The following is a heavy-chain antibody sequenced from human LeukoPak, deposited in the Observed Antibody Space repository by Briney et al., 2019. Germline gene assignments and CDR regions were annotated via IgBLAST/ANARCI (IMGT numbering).Heavy chain of an antibody. Sequence: SETLSLTCTVSGGSISSGDYYWSWTRQPPGKGLEWIGYIYDSETTYYNPSLKSRVTISIDTSKSQFSLKLNSVTAADTAVYYCARQVSSSSLLDYWGQGTLVTVSS. CDR2: IYDSETT. V-gene: IGHV4-30-4*08. CDR3: ARQVSSSSLLDY. J-gene: IGHJ4*02. CDR1: GGSISSGDYY. D-gene: IGHD6-13*01.